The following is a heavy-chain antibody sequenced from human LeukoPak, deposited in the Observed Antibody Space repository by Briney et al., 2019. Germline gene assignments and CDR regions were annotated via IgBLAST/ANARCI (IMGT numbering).Heavy chain of an antibody. CDR2: INHSGST. CDR1: GGSFSGYY. CDR3: ARAGVWDFWSGYYPAVRWFDP. J-gene: IGHJ5*02. V-gene: IGHV4-34*01. Sequence: SETLSLTCAVYGGSFSGYYWSWIRQPPGKGLEGIGEINHSGSTNYNPSLKSRVTISVDTSKNQFSLKLSSVTAADTAVYYCARAGVWDFWSGYYPAVRWFDPWGQGTLVTVSS. D-gene: IGHD3-3*01.